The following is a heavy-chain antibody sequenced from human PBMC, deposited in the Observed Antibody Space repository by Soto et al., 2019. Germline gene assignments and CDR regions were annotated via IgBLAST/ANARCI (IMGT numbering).Heavy chain of an antibody. CDR3: ARPRYCSGGSCQYYFDY. Sequence: SXTLSLTCTVSGGSISSSSYYWCWIRQPPGKWLEWIGSIYYSGSTYYNPSLKSRVTISVDTSKNQFSLKLSSVTAADTAVYYCARPRYCSGGSCQYYFDYWGQGTLVTVSS. D-gene: IGHD2-15*01. CDR1: GGSISSSSYY. J-gene: IGHJ4*02. V-gene: IGHV4-39*01. CDR2: IYYSGST.